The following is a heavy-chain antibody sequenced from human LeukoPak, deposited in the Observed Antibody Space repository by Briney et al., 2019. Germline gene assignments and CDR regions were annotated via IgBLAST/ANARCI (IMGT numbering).Heavy chain of an antibody. CDR3: ARSGSSTSCPRDY. V-gene: IGHV1-46*01. CDR1: GYTFTNYY. Sequence: ASVKPSCKASGYTFTNYYMHWVRQTPGQGLEWMGIINPSGSNTSYAQKCQGRVTMTRDTSTSTVYMELSSLRSEDTAVYYCARSGSSTSCPRDYWGQGTLVTVAS. D-gene: IGHD2-2*01. CDR2: INPSGSNT. J-gene: IGHJ4*02.